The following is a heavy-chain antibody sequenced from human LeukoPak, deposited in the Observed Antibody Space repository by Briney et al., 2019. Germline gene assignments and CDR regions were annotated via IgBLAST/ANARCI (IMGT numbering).Heavy chain of an antibody. J-gene: IGHJ4*02. CDR2: MNPNSGNT. CDR3: ARRGGYCSGGSCYHLGY. Sequence: ASVKVSCKASGYIFTNYGINWVRQATGQGLEWMGWMNPNSGNTGYAQKFQGRVTITRNTSISTAYMELSSLRSEDTTVYYCARRGGYCSGGSCYHLGYWGQGTLVTVSS. V-gene: IGHV1-8*03. CDR1: GYIFTNYG. D-gene: IGHD2-15*01.